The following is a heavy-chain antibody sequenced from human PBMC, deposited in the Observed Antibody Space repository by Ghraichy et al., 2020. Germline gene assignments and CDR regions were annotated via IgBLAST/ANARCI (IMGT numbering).Heavy chain of an antibody. Sequence: GESLNISCAASGFTFSDYYMTWVRQTPGKGLEWVANIKLDGSEKNYVDSVKGRFTISRDNARNSLYLQMSSLRAEDTAVYYCARGGYRYFDWLGEGTLVTVSS. J-gene: IGHJ4*02. CDR2: IKLDGSEK. V-gene: IGHV3-7*01. CDR1: GFTFSDYY. CDR3: ARGGYRYFDW. D-gene: IGHD3-16*02.